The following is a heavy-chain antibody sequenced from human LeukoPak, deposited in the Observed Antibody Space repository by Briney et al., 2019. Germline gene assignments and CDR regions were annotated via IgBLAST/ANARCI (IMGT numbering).Heavy chain of an antibody. Sequence: GGSLRLSCAASGFTFSSYGMHWVRQAPGKGLEWVAFIRYDGSNKYYADSVKGRFTISRDNSKNTLYLQMNSLRDEDTAVYYCARIAGPGRWYFDYWGQGVLVTVSS. CDR1: GFTFSSYG. V-gene: IGHV3-30*02. CDR3: ARIAGPGRWYFDY. CDR2: IRYDGSNK. J-gene: IGHJ4*02. D-gene: IGHD3-10*01.